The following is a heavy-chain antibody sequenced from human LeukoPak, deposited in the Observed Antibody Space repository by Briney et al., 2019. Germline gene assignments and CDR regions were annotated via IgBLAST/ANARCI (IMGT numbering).Heavy chain of an antibody. CDR3: VKESDAFDI. Sequence: PPGESLKISCAASGFIFSNYVMHWVRQAPGKGLEWVAVIWHDGSEKYYGDSVKGRFSISRDNSKNTLYLQMNSLRAEDTAVYFCVKESDAFDIWGQGTMVTVSS. CDR1: GFIFSNYV. J-gene: IGHJ3*02. CDR2: IWHDGSEK. V-gene: IGHV3-33*06.